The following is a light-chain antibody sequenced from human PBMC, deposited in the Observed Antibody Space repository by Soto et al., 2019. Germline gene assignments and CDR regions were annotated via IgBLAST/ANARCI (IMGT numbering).Light chain of an antibody. V-gene: IGLV7-46*01. J-gene: IGLJ1*01. CDR1: TGPVTNGHF. Sequence: QAVVTQAPSLTVSPGGTVTLTCGSSTGPVTNGHFPYWFQQKPGQAPRPLIYDTDTKHSWTPARFSGSLRGDKAALTLSGAQHEDEADYYCLLSYTGRLYVFGPGTKVTVL. CDR2: DTD. CDR3: LLSYTGRLYV.